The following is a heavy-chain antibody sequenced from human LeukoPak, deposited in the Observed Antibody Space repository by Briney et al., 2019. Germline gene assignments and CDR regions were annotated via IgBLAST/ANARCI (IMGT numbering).Heavy chain of an antibody. V-gene: IGHV3-23*01. CDR3: AKVLGWLRFHYYYGMDV. J-gene: IGHJ6*02. D-gene: IGHD5-12*01. Sequence: GGSLRLSCAASGFTFSSYAMSWVRQAPGKGLEWVSAISGSGGSTYYADSVKGRFTISRDNSKNTLYPQMNSLRAEDTAVYYCAKVLGWLRFHYYYGMDVWGQGTTVTVSS. CDR2: ISGSGGST. CDR1: GFTFSSYA.